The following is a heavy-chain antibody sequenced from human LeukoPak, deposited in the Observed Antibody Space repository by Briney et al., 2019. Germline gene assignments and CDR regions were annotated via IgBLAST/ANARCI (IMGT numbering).Heavy chain of an antibody. V-gene: IGHV1-2*06. Sequence: GASVKVSCKASGYTFTGYYMHWVRQAPGQGLEWMGRINPNSGGTNYAQKFQGRVTMTRDTSISTAYMELSRLRSDDTAVYYCARGPNRITMMIGDAFDIWGQGTMVTISS. J-gene: IGHJ3*02. CDR3: ARGPNRITMMIGDAFDI. CDR2: INPNSGGT. CDR1: GYTFTGYY. D-gene: IGHD3-22*01.